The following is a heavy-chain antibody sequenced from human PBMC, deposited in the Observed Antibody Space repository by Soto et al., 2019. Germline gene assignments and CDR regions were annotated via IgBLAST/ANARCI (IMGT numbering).Heavy chain of an antibody. CDR1: GFTVSNNY. CDR3: ARSSTWFGDRYYFDY. Sequence: EVQLVESGGGLVQPGGSLRLSCAASGFTVSNNYMSWVRQAPGKGLEWVSVIYSGGNTYYADSVRGRFTISRHSSNNTLYLQMNSLRAEDTAVYYCARSSTWFGDRYYFDYWGQGTLVTVSS. J-gene: IGHJ4*02. CDR2: IYSGGNT. D-gene: IGHD3-10*01. V-gene: IGHV3-53*04.